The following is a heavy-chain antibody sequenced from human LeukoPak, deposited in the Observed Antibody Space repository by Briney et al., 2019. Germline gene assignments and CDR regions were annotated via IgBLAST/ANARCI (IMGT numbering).Heavy chain of an antibody. CDR2: IWYDGSNK. V-gene: IGHV3-33*01. Sequence: PGRSLRLSCAASGFTFSSYGMHWVRQAPGKGLEWVAVIWYDGSNKYYADSVKGRFTISRDNSKNTLYLQMNSLRAEDTAGYYCARYSSSWSGDAFDIWGQGTMVTVSS. CDR1: GFTFSSYG. D-gene: IGHD6-13*01. CDR3: ARYSSSWSGDAFDI. J-gene: IGHJ3*02.